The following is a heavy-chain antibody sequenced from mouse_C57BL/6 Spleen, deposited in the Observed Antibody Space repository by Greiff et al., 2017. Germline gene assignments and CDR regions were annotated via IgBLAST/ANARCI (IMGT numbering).Heavy chain of an antibody. CDR1: GYTFTGYW. V-gene: IGHV1-9*01. J-gene: IGHJ2*01. CDR2: ILPGSGST. CDR3: ARRPDY. Sequence: QVQLQQSGAELMKPGASVKLSCTATGYTFTGYWIGWVKQRPGPGLEWIGEILPGSGSTNYNAKFKGKATFTADTSSNTAYMQLSSLATEDSAIYYCARRPDYWGQGTTLTVSS.